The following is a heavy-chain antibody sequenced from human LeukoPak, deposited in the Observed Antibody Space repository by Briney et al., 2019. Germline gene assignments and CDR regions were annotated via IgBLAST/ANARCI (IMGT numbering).Heavy chain of an antibody. CDR3: AGRSGSYSA. D-gene: IGHD1-26*01. CDR2: IYYRGST. V-gene: IGHV4-39*01. CDR1: AGSISSSSHY. Sequence: SETLSLTCTVSAGSISSSSHYWDWIRQPPGKGLEWIGSIYYRGSTYYNPSLQSRVTTYVDTSKYQFSLRLSSVTAADTAVYYCAGRSGSYSAWGQGALVTVSS. J-gene: IGHJ5*02.